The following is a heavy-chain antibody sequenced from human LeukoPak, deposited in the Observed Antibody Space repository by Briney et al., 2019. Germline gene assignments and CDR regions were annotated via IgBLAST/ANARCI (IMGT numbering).Heavy chain of an antibody. Sequence: GASVKVSCKASGYTFTSYYMHWVRQAPGQGLEWMGIINPSGGSTSYAQKFQGRVTMTRDTSTSTVYMELSSLRSEDTAVYYCARVPSVTTSHYYYGMDVWGQGTTVTVSS. J-gene: IGHJ6*02. V-gene: IGHV1-46*01. D-gene: IGHD4-17*01. CDR2: INPSGGST. CDR3: ARVPSVTTSHYYYGMDV. CDR1: GYTFTSYY.